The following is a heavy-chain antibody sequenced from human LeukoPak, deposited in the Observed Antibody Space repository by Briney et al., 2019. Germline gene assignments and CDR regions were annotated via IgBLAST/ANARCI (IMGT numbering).Heavy chain of an antibody. CDR1: GGSFSGYY. D-gene: IGHD3-10*01. V-gene: IGHV4-34*01. J-gene: IGHJ4*02. CDR2: INHSGGT. Sequence: SETLSLTCAVYGGSFSGYYWSWIRQPPGKGLEWIGEINHSGGTNYNPSLKSRVTISVDTSKNQFSLKLSSVTAADTAVYYCARETYYYGSGTRKYYFDYWGQGTLVTVSS. CDR3: ARETYYYGSGTRKYYFDY.